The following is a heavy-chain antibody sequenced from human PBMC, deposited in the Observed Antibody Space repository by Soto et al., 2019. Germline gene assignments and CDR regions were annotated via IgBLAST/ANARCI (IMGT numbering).Heavy chain of an antibody. Sequence: SETLSLTCTVSGGSISSSGNYWGWIRQPPGKGLQWIGTISYSGTTYYNPSLKSRVTISVDTSKNQFSLRLSSVTAADTAVYYCARPSLNTAEYLYGVDVWGRGTSVTVSS. J-gene: IGHJ6*02. CDR2: ISYSGTT. D-gene: IGHD4-17*01. CDR3: ARPSLNTAEYLYGVDV. CDR1: GGSISSSGNY. V-gene: IGHV4-39*01.